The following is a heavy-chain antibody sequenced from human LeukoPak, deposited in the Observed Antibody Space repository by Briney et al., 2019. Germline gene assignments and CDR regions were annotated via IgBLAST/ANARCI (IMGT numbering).Heavy chain of an antibody. CDR1: GDSVSSNSVV. J-gene: IGHJ4*02. V-gene: IGHV6-1*01. Sequence: SQTLSLTCAISGDSVSSNSVVWNWIRQSPSRGLEWLGRTYYRSKWYNEYAISVKSRIAINPDTSKNQFSLQLNSMTPEDTAVYYCTRGASYRGSGSPTFDYWGQGTLVTVSS. CDR2: TYYRSKWYN. D-gene: IGHD3-10*01. CDR3: TRGASYRGSGSPTFDY.